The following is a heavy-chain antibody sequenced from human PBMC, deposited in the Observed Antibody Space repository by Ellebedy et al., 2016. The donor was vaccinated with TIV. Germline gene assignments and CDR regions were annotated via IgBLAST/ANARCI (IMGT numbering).Heavy chain of an antibody. CDR3: ARVLYHRSGWMDY. V-gene: IGHV3-21*04. Sequence: PGGSLRLSCAASGFTFSSYSMNWVRQAPGKGLEWVASITASSSYIYYADSVKGRFTISRDNAKNSLYLRMNSLRAEETAVYYCARVLYHRSGWMDYWGQGTLVTVSS. D-gene: IGHD6-19*01. J-gene: IGHJ4*02. CDR2: ITASSSYI. CDR1: GFTFSSYS.